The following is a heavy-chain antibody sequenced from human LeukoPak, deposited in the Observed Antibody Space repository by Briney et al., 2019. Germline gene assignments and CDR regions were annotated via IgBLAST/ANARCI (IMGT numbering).Heavy chain of an antibody. V-gene: IGHV4-34*01. J-gene: IGHJ4*02. Sequence: PSETLSLTCAVYGGSFSGYYWSWIRQPPGKGLEWIGEINHSGSTNYNPSLKSRVTISVDTSKNQFSLKLSSVTAADTAVYYCARHNPLGYCSSTSCYPLLDYWGQGTLVTVSS. CDR3: ARHNPLGYCSSTSCYPLLDY. CDR1: GGSFSGYY. CDR2: INHSGST. D-gene: IGHD2-2*01.